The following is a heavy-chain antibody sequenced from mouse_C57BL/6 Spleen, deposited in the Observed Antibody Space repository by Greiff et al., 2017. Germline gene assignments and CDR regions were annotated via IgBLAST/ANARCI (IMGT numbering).Heavy chain of an antibody. CDR2: ISDGGSYT. V-gene: IGHV5-4*03. CDR3: ARDYDYCFAY. J-gene: IGHJ3*01. D-gene: IGHD2-4*01. CDR1: GFTFSSYA. Sequence: DVKLVESGGGLVKPGGSLKFSCAASGFTFSSYAMSWVRQTPDKRLEWVATISDGGSYTYYPDNVKGRFTISRDKAKNNLYLQMSDLKSEDTAMYYCARDYDYCFAYWGQGTLVTVSA.